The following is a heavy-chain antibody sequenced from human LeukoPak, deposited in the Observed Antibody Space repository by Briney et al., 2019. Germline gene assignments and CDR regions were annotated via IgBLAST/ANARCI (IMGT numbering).Heavy chain of an antibody. D-gene: IGHD3-22*01. V-gene: IGHV1-18*01. J-gene: IGHJ4*02. CDR2: ISAYNGNT. Sequence: GASVKVSCKASGYTFTSCGISWVRRAPGQGLEWMGWISAYNGNTNYAQKLQGRVTMTTDTSTSTAYMELRSLRSDDTAVYYCARDPRSYYDSTIAFGYWGQGTLVTVSS. CDR1: GYTFTSCG. CDR3: ARDPRSYYDSTIAFGY.